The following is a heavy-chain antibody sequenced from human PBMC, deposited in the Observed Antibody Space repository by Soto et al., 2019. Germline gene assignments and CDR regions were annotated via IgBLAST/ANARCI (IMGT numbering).Heavy chain of an antibody. CDR2: IYYSGST. Sequence: PSETLSLTCTVSGGSISSGGYYWSWIRQHPGKGLEWIGYIYYSGSTYYNPSLKSRVTISVDTSKNQFSLKLSSVTAADTAVYYCARIFKTSIAARPDYWGQGTLVTVSS. J-gene: IGHJ4*02. V-gene: IGHV4-39*01. CDR3: ARIFKTSIAARPDY. CDR1: GGSISSGGYY. D-gene: IGHD6-6*01.